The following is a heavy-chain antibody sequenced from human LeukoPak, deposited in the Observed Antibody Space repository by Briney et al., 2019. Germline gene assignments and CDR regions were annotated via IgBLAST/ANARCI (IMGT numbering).Heavy chain of an antibody. D-gene: IGHD3-10*01. CDR1: GDSISSNY. CDR3: ARDVGYYASGIYP. Sequence: SETLSLTCTVSGDSISSNYWSWIRQPPGKGLEWIGYIYYSGSTNYNPSLKSRVTISVDTSKNQFSLKLNSVTAADTAVYYCARDVGYYASGIYPWGQGTLVTVSS. CDR2: IYYSGST. V-gene: IGHV4-59*12. J-gene: IGHJ5*02.